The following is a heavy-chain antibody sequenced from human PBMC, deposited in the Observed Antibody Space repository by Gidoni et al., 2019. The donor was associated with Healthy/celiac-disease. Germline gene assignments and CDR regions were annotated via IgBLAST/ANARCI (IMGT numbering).Heavy chain of an antibody. CDR2: IWYDGSNK. D-gene: IGHD3-22*01. J-gene: IGHJ4*02. CDR1: GFTFSRSG. CDR3: ARDFYDSSGYHGYYFDY. Sequence: QVQLVESGGGVVQPGRSLRLSCAASGFTFSRSGMHWVRQAPGKGLEWVAVIWYDGSNKYYADSVKGRFTISRDNSKNTLYLQMNSLRAEDTAVYYCARDFYDSSGYHGYYFDYWGQGTLVTVSS. V-gene: IGHV3-33*01.